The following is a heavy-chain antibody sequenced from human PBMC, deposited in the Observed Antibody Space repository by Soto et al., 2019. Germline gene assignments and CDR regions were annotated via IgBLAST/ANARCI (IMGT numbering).Heavy chain of an antibody. CDR2: INHSGST. CDR1: TGSIFSNSYY. CDR3: ARRYAPRYSSGNNHFDL. J-gene: IGHJ4*02. V-gene: IGHV4-39*01. D-gene: IGHD6-19*01. Sequence: QLQLQESGPGLVKPSETLSLTCNVSTGSIFSNSYYWGWIRQLPGKGLEWIATINHSGSTYHNPSLKSRVTISVDTSKNQFSLILRSVTAADTAVYYCARRYAPRYSSGNNHFDLWGQGTLVTVSS.